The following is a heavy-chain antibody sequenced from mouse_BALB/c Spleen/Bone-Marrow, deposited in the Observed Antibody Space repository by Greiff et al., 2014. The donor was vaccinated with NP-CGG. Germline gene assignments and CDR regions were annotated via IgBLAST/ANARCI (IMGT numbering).Heavy chain of an antibody. CDR2: IDPANGNT. J-gene: IGHJ4*01. CDR3: ARWEYYAMDY. CDR1: GFNTKDTY. V-gene: IGHV14-3*02. D-gene: IGHD4-1*01. Sequence: VQLQQSGAELVKPGASVKLSCTASGFNTKDTYMHWVKQRPEQGLEWIGRIDPANGNTKYDPKFQGKATITADTSSNTAYLQLSSLTSEDTAFYYCARWEYYAMDYWGQGTSVTVSS.